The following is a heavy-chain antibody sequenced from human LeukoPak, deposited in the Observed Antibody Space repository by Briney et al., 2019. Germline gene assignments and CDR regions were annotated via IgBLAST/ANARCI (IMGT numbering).Heavy chain of an antibody. CDR3: ARDPTTQTFDY. V-gene: IGHV1-18*04. Sequence: ASVKVSCKASGYTFTDYYIHWVRQAPGQGLEWMGWISTYNGNTNYAQKLQGRVTMTTDTSTTTAYMELRSLTSDDTAVYYCARDPTTQTFDYWGQGTLVTVSS. CDR1: GYTFTDYY. D-gene: IGHD4-11*01. CDR2: ISTYNGNT. J-gene: IGHJ4*02.